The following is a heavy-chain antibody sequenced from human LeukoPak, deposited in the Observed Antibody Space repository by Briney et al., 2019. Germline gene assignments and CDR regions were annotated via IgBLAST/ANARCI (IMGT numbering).Heavy chain of an antibody. CDR3: ARGYSLDY. D-gene: IGHD5-18*01. Sequence: SDTLSLTCIISGGSISSSTYYWGWTRQPPGKGLEWIGTLSYSGKTYYNPSLKSRVTISIDTSKNQFSLKLTSATAADTAVYYCARGYSLDYWGQGTLVTVSS. CDR2: LSYSGKT. V-gene: IGHV4-39*07. J-gene: IGHJ4*02. CDR1: GGSISSSTYY.